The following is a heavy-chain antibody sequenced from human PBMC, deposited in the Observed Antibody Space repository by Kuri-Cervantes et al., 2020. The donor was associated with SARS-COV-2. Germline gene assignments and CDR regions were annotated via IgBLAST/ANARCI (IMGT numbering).Heavy chain of an antibody. V-gene: IGHV3-23*01. Sequence: GGSLRLSCTASGFTFSSYAMSWVRQAPGKGLEWVSAISGSGGSTYYADSVKGRFTISRDNAKNSLYLQMNSLGAEDTAVYYCARVEGISLDYWGQGTLVTVSS. D-gene: IGHD3-3*01. J-gene: IGHJ4*02. CDR1: GFTFSSYA. CDR3: ARVEGISLDY. CDR2: ISGSGGST.